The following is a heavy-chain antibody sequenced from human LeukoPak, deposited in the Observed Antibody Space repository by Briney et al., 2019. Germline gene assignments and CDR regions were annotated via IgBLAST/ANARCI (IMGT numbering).Heavy chain of an antibody. V-gene: IGHV1-69*05. CDR3: ARAGVEMATIYYFDY. CDR1: GGTFSSYA. Sequence: GSSVKVSCKASGGTFSSYAISWVRQAPGQGLEWMGGIIPIFGTANYAQKFQGRVTITTDESTSTAYMELSSLRSEDTAVYYCARAGVEMATIYYFDYWGQGTLVTVSS. D-gene: IGHD5-24*01. CDR2: IIPIFGTA. J-gene: IGHJ4*02.